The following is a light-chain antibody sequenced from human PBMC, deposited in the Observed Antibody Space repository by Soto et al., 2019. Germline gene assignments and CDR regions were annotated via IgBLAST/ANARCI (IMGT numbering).Light chain of an antibody. CDR1: QSVLNSSNNKSY. CDR3: QQYYSTPWT. V-gene: IGKV4-1*01. Sequence: DIVMTQSPDSLAVSLGERATINCKSSQSVLNSSNNKSYLAWYQQKPGQPPKLLIYWASTRESGVPDRFSGSGPGTDFTLTISSLQAEDVAVYYCQQYYSTPWTFGQGTKVEIK. CDR2: WAS. J-gene: IGKJ1*01.